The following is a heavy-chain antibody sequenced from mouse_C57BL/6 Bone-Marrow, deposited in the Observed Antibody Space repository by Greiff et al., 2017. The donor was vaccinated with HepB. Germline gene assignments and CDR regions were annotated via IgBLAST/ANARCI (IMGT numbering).Heavy chain of an antibody. V-gene: IGHV3-6*01. D-gene: IGHD1-1*01. J-gene: IGHJ2*01. CDR2: ISYDGSN. CDR1: GYSITSGYY. CDR3: ARGTTVVFDY. Sequence: VQLQQSGPGLVKPSQSLSLTCSVTGYSITSGYYWNWIRQFPGNKLEWMGYISYDGSNNYNPSLKNRISITRDTSKNQFFLKLNSVTTEDTATYYCARGTTVVFDYWGQGTTLTVSS.